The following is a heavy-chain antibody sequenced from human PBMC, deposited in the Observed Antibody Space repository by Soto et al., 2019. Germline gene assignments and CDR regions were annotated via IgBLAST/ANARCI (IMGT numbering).Heavy chain of an antibody. D-gene: IGHD6-13*01. Sequence: SGPTLVNPTQTLTLTCTFSGFSLSTSGVGVGWIRQPPGKALEWLALIYWNDDKRYSPSLKSRLTITKDTSKNQVVLTMTNMDPVDTATYYCAHSTTGYSSSWYLYYYYGMDVWGQGTTVTVSS. CDR1: GFSLSTSGVG. CDR3: AHSTTGYSSSWYLYYYYGMDV. CDR2: IYWNDDK. V-gene: IGHV2-5*01. J-gene: IGHJ6*02.